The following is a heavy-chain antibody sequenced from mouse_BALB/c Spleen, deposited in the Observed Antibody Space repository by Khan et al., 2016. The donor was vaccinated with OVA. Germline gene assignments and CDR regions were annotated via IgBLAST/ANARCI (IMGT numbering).Heavy chain of an antibody. Sequence: VQLQQSGAELVKAGASVKMSCKASGYTFTSYWMHWVKQRLGQGLEWFAETNPTNGRTYYHEQFKSKATLTVDKSSSTAYMLLSGPTFEDSAVYYCARIKKIVATYFDYWGQGTTLTVSS. V-gene: IGHV1S81*02. J-gene: IGHJ2*01. D-gene: IGHD1-1*01. CDR3: ARIKKIVATYFDY. CDR1: GYTFTSYW. CDR2: TNPTNGRT.